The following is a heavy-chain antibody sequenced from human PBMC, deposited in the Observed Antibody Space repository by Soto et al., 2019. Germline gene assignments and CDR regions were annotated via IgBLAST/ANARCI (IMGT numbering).Heavy chain of an antibody. D-gene: IGHD2-2*01. J-gene: IGHJ4*02. CDR3: AGRYCSSTSCPFDY. CDR1: GGSISIFDYY. Sequence: SETLSITCTVSGGSISIFDYYWSWIRHPPGNCLEWIGYIYYSGSTYYNPSLKSRVTISVDTSKNQFSLKLSSVTAADTAVYYCAGRYCSSTSCPFDYWGQGTLVTVSS. V-gene: IGHV4-30-4*01. CDR2: IYYSGST.